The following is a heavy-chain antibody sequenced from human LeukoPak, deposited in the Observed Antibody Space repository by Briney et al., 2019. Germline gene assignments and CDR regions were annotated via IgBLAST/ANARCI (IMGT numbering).Heavy chain of an antibody. J-gene: IGHJ3*02. D-gene: IGHD3-22*01. CDR1: GFTFSSHV. Sequence: GGSLRLSCAASGFTFSSHVMSWVRQAPGKGLEWVSAISGSGGSKYYADYVKGRFTISRDNSKNTLYLQMNSLRAEDTAVYYCAKDYYDSTTAFDIWGQGTMVTVSS. CDR3: AKDYYDSTTAFDI. CDR2: ISGSGGSK. V-gene: IGHV3-23*01.